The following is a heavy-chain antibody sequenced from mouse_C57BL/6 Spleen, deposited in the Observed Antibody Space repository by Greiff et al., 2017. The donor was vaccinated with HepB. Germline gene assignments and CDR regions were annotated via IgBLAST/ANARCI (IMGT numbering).Heavy chain of an antibody. V-gene: IGHV1-26*01. CDR2: INPNNGGT. D-gene: IGHD1-1*01. CDR3: AGDYYGSSYWYFDV. Sequence: EVQLQQSGPELVKPGASVKISCKASGYTFTDYYMNWVKQSHGKSLEWIGDINPNNGGTSYNQKFKGKATLTVDKSSSTAYMELRSLTSEDSAVYYCAGDYYGSSYWYFDVWGTRTTVTVSS. J-gene: IGHJ1*03. CDR1: GYTFTDYY.